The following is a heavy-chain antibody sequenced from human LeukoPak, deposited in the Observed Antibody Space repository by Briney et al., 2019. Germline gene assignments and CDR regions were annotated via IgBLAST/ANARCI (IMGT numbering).Heavy chain of an antibody. V-gene: IGHV4-59*01. CDR1: GGSISSYY. Sequence: SETLSLTCTVSGGSISSYYWSWIRQPPGKGLEWIGYIYYSGGTNYNPSLKSRVTISVDTSKNQFSLKLSSVTAADTAVYYCARSGSYHDAFDIWGQGTMVTVSS. D-gene: IGHD1-26*01. CDR2: IYYSGGT. CDR3: ARSGSYHDAFDI. J-gene: IGHJ3*02.